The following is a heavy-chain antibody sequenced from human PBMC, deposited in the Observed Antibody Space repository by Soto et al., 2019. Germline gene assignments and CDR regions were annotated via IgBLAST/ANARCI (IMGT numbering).Heavy chain of an antibody. V-gene: IGHV3-15*01. J-gene: IGHJ4*02. CDR3: STMIVLTGYYVI. CDR2: IKSKSDGETV. Sequence: EVQLVESGGGLVKPGGSLRLSCAASGFIFSNAWMTWVRQAPGKGLEWVGRIKSKSDGETVDYAAPVKGRFTISRDDSKNTLFLQMNSLKTEDTAIYYCSTMIVLTGYYVIGGQGTLVTVSS. D-gene: IGHD3-9*01. CDR1: GFIFSNAW.